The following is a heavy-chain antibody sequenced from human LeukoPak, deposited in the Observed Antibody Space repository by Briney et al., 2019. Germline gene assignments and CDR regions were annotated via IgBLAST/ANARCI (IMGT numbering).Heavy chain of an antibody. J-gene: IGHJ4*02. CDR1: GGSISSYY. Sequence: SETLSLTCTVSGGSISSYYWSWIRQPPGKGLKWIGYIYYSGTTDYNPSLKSRVTISVDTSNNQFSLKVISVTAADTAVYYCARSSGTYRSFDYWGQGTLVTVSS. V-gene: IGHV4-59*01. D-gene: IGHD1-26*01. CDR3: ARSSGTYRSFDY. CDR2: IYYSGTT.